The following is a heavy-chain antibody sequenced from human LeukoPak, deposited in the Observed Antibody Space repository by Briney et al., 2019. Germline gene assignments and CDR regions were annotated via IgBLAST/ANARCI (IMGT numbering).Heavy chain of an antibody. CDR3: ARVNPGRNSWSSSTRFDP. J-gene: IGHJ5*02. D-gene: IGHD6-13*01. CDR2: INHSGST. Sequence: PSETLSLTCAVYGGSFSGYYWSWIRQPPGKGLEWIGEINHSGSTNYNPSLKSRVTISVDTSKNQFSLKLSSVTAADTAVYYCARVNPGRNSWSSSTRFDPWGQGTLVTVSS. CDR1: GGSFSGYY. V-gene: IGHV4-34*01.